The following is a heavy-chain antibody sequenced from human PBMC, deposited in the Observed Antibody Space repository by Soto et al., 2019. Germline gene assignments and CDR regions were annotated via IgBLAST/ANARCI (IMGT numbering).Heavy chain of an antibody. J-gene: IGHJ3*02. D-gene: IGHD2-8*01. CDR2: TYYRSKWYN. V-gene: IGHV6-1*01. CDR1: GDSVSSNSAA. Sequence: PSQTLSLTCAISGDSVSSNSAAWNWIRQSPSRGLEWLGRTYYRSKWYNDYAVSVKSRITINPGTSKNQFSLQLNSVTPEDTAVYYCARGYCTNGVCPTDAFDIWGQGTMVTVSS. CDR3: ARGYCTNGVCPTDAFDI.